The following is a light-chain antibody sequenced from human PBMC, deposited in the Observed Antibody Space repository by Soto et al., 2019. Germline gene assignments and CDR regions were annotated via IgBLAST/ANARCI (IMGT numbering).Light chain of an antibody. CDR2: LGS. J-gene: IGKJ1*01. V-gene: IGKV2-28*01. CDR1: QSLLHSNGYNY. CDR3: MQPLQSWT. Sequence: DSVMPQSPLSLPVTPGEPASISCRSSQSLLHSNGYNYLDWYLQKPGQSPQLLIYLGSNRASGVPDRVSGSGSGTDFTLKISRVEAEDVGVYYCMQPLQSWTFGQGTKVEIK.